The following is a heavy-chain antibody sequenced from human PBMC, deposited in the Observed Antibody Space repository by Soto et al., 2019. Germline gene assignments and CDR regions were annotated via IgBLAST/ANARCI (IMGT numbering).Heavy chain of an antibody. CDR1: GFTFSSYA. D-gene: IGHD3-10*01. Sequence: EVQLLESGGGLVQPGGSLRLSCAASGFTFSSYAMSWVRQAPGKGLEWVSAISGSGGSTYYADSVKGRFTISRDNSKNTLDLQMNSLRAEDTAVYYYANHGITMVRGVIRDFDYWGQGTLVTVSS. CDR2: ISGSGGST. J-gene: IGHJ4*02. V-gene: IGHV3-23*01. CDR3: ANHGITMVRGVIRDFDY.